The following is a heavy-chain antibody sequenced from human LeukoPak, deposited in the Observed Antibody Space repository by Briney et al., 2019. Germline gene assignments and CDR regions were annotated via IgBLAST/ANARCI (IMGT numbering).Heavy chain of an antibody. J-gene: IGHJ6*03. D-gene: IGHD3-3*01. CDR3: ARTKGDFWSGYFSYYYMDV. CDR1: GGSFSGYY. V-gene: IGHV4-34*01. Sequence: SETLSLTCAVYGGSFSGYYWSWIRQTPEKGLEWIGEINHSGSTNYNPPLKSRVTISVDTSKNQFSLNLSSVTAADTAVFCCARTKGDFWSGYFSYYYMDVWGKGTTVTVSS. CDR2: INHSGST.